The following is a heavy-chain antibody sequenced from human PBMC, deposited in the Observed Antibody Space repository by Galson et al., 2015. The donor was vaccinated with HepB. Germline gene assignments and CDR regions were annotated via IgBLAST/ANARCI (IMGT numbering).Heavy chain of an antibody. Sequence: SLRLSCAASGFTFSSYAMHWVRQAPGKGLEWVAVISYDGSNKYYADSVKGRFTISRDNSKNTLYLQMNSLRAEDTAVYYCAREAVVVTAGGYFDYWGQGTLVTVSS. D-gene: IGHD2-21*02. CDR2: ISYDGSNK. J-gene: IGHJ4*02. V-gene: IGHV3-30*04. CDR1: GFTFSSYA. CDR3: AREAVVVTAGGYFDY.